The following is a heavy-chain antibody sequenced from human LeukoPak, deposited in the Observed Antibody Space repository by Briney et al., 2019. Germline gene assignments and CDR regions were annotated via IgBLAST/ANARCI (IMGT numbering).Heavy chain of an antibody. CDR1: GGSFSGYY. CDR3: ARGGNSYGYLDY. D-gene: IGHD5-18*01. CDR2: INHSGST. V-gene: IGHV4-34*01. Sequence: SETLSLTCAVYGGSFSGYYWSWIRQPPGKGLEWIGEINHSGSTNYNPSLKSRVTISVDTSKNQFSLKVSSVTAADTAVYYRARGGNSYGYLDYWDQGTLVTVSS. J-gene: IGHJ4*02.